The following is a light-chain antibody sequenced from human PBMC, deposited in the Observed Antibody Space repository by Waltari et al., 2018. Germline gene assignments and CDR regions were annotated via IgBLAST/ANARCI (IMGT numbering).Light chain of an antibody. Sequence: QSALTQPASVSGSPGQSITISCTGTSSDIGRYNYVSWYQHHPGKAPKLMIFDVNNRPSVVSNRFSGSKSGNTASLTISGLQAEDEADYYCSSYTTTSSLLVVFGGGTKLTVL. V-gene: IGLV2-14*03. J-gene: IGLJ2*01. CDR1: SSDIGRYNY. CDR2: DVN. CDR3: SSYTTTSSLLVV.